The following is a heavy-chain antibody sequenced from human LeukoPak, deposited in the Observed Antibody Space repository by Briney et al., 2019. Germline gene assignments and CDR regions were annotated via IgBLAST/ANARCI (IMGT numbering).Heavy chain of an antibody. Sequence: SETLSLTCTVSGGSISSYYRSWIRQPAGKGLEWIGRIYTSGSTNYNPSPKSRVTMSVDTSKNQFSLKLSSVTAADTAVYYCASGGSYYAHYFDYWGQGTLVTVSS. CDR2: IYTSGST. CDR3: ASGGSYYAHYFDY. J-gene: IGHJ4*02. D-gene: IGHD1-26*01. CDR1: GGSISSYY. V-gene: IGHV4-4*07.